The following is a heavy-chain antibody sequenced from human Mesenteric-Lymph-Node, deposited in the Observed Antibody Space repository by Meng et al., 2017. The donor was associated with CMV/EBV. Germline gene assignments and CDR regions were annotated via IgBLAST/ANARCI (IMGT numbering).Heavy chain of an antibody. Sequence: QLQLQEWGPGVVEHSETLSLTGTVSGGSISSSSYHLGWIRQPPGKGLEWIGRIYYSGSTYYNPSLKSRVTISGDTSKIQFSLKLSSVTAADTAVYYCARDGDYYDSSGYNPFDYWGQGTLVTVSS. V-gene: IGHV4-39*07. CDR1: GGSISSSSYH. J-gene: IGHJ4*02. CDR2: IYYSGST. CDR3: ARDGDYYDSSGYNPFDY. D-gene: IGHD3-22*01.